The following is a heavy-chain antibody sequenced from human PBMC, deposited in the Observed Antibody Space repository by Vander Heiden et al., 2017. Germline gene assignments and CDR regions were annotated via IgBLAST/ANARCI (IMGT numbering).Heavy chain of an antibody. J-gene: IGHJ6*02. CDR3: ARAGVTTIRATNMDV. CDR2: IYDRGNT. Sequence: QVQLQESCPGLVKPSETLSLTCTVSRASLSAYYWSWIRQSPGKGLEWIGDIYDRGNTNYNSSLKSRLTLSIDTSKNQFSLNLRSVTAADTAVYYCARAGVTTIRATNMDVWGQGTTVTVSS. V-gene: IGHV4-59*01. D-gene: IGHD4-17*01. CDR1: RASLSAYY.